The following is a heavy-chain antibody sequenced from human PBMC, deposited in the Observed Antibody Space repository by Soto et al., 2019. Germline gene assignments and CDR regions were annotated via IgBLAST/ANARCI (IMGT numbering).Heavy chain of an antibody. CDR1: GGSISSGGYS. CDR2: FYHSGST. CDR3: ARGSHPFDY. V-gene: IGHV4-30-2*01. Sequence: PSETLSLTCAVSGGSISSGGYSWSWIRQPPGKGLEWIGYFYHSGSTYYNPSLKSRVTISVDRSKNQFSLKLSSVTAADTAVYYCARGSHPFDYWGQGTLVTVSS. J-gene: IGHJ4*02.